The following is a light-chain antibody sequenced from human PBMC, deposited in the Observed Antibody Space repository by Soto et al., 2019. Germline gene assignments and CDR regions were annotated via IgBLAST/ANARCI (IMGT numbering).Light chain of an antibody. CDR2: DTS. CDR1: QGVSRTS. V-gene: IGKV3-20*01. Sequence: EIVLTQSPDTLSLSPGERAALSCRASQGVSRTSLAWYQQKPGQAPRLLIYDTSSRATGIPDRVSGSGSGTDFRLTISRLEPEDSAVYYCQQYGSSPWTFGQGTRVEIK. J-gene: IGKJ1*01. CDR3: QQYGSSPWT.